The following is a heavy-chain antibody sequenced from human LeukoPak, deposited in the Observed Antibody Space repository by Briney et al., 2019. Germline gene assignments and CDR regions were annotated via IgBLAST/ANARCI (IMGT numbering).Heavy chain of an antibody. CDR1: GVSINSFY. CDR2: IYDSGST. V-gene: IGHV4-59*01. J-gene: IGHJ4*02. D-gene: IGHD6-19*01. Sequence: SETLSLTCTVSGVSINSFYWSWIRQPPGKGLEWIGYIYDSGSTNYKPSPKSRVTMSVDTSKNQLSLKLSSVTAADTAVYYCARTVHYSSGWSPTYYFDYWGQGTPVTVSS. CDR3: ARTVHYSSGWSPTYYFDY.